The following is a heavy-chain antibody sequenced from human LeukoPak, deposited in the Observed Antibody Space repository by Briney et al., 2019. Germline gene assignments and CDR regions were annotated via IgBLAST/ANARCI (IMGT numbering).Heavy chain of an antibody. D-gene: IGHD6-13*01. V-gene: IGHV4-39*01. CDR2: MYYSGST. CDR1: GGSISSSSYY. CDR3: AKHEAAGFLYGMDV. Sequence: SETLSLTCTVSGGSISSSSYYWGWIRQPPGKGLEWIGSMYYSGSTYYNSSLKSRVTISVDTSKNQFSLKLSSVTAADRAVYYCAKHEAAGFLYGMDVWGQGTTVTVSS. J-gene: IGHJ6*02.